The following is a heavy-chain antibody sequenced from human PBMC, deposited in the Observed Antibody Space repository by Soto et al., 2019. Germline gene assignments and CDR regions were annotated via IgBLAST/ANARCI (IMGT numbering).Heavy chain of an antibody. J-gene: IGHJ4*02. Sequence: GGSLRLSCGASGFTFTRYSMNWVRQAPGKGLEWVSSISSTTNYIYYGDSMKGRFTISRDNAKNSLYLEMNSLRAEDTAVYYCARESEDLTSTFDYWGQGTLVTVSS. CDR3: ARESEDLTSTFDY. CDR1: GFTFTRYS. CDR2: ISSTTNYI. V-gene: IGHV3-21*06.